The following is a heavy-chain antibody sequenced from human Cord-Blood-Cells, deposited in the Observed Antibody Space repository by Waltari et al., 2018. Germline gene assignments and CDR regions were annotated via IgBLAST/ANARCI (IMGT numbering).Heavy chain of an antibody. CDR1: GGTFSTYA. Sequence: QVQLVQSGAAVEKPGSSGKVYCNASGGTFSTYAISWVRRTPGQGLEWRGGFTRNMETANHAQEIRGRGAGPADEATSTAYRELSSGRSQDTTVDCCSFTMVQGVIITSHYYYGMDGWGQGATVTVSS. CDR3: SFTMVQGVIITSHYYYGMDG. CDR2: FTRNMETA. V-gene: IGHV1-69*01. D-gene: IGHD3-10*01. J-gene: IGHJ6*02.